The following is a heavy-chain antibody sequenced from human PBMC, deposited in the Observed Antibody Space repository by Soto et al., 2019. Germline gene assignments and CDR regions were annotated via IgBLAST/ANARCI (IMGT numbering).Heavy chain of an antibody. V-gene: IGHV4-30-4*01. Sequence: QVQLQESGPGLVKPSQTLSLTCTVSGGSISSGDYYWSWIRQPPGKGLVWIGYIYYSGSTYYNPPLTSRVTISVDTSKNQFSLKLSSVTAADTAVYYCARSQLGKIFWYFDLWGRGTLVTVSS. CDR2: IYYSGST. J-gene: IGHJ2*01. CDR1: GGSISSGDYY. D-gene: IGHD7-27*01. CDR3: ARSQLGKIFWYFDL.